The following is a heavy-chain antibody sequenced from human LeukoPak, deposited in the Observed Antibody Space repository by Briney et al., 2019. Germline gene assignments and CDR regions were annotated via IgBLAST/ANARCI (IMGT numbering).Heavy chain of an antibody. D-gene: IGHD3/OR15-3a*01. Sequence: PGGSLRLSCAASGFSFNNYGMHWLRQAPGKGLEWVAFIRYDGINTSYADSVKGRVTISRDYFKNTLYLQMNRLRTEDTAVLYSASAEQPEDYFLTGYYVYYNFDVWGKGTPVTVSS. CDR3: ASAEQPEDYFLTGYYVYYNFDV. V-gene: IGHV3-30*02. CDR1: GFSFNNYG. J-gene: IGHJ6*03. CDR2: IRYDGINT.